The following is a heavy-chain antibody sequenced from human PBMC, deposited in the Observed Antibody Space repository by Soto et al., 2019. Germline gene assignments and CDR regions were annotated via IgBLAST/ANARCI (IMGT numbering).Heavy chain of an antibody. D-gene: IGHD2-2*01. CDR1: GFTFDDYT. J-gene: IGHJ4*02. CDR3: ANGALPAPGSSFDF. V-gene: IGHV3-43*01. Sequence: QTGGYLRLSCAASGFTFDDYTMHWVRQTPGKGLEWVSLINWEGGSTYYADSVKGRFTISRDNSKNSLYLQMNSLRTEDTALYYCANGALPAPGSSFDFSGKRALGTGST. CDR2: INWEGGST.